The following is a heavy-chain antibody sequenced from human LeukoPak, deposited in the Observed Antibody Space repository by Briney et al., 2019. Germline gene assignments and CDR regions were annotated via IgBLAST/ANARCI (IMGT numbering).Heavy chain of an antibody. Sequence: PGGSLRLSCVASGFTFSNYGMNWVRQAPGKGLEWVSYISSSRSSISYGDSVKGRFTVSRDNAKNSLYLQMNSLRAEDTAVYYCARDLKGLGPFDYWGQGTLVTVSS. CDR2: ISSSRSSI. D-gene: IGHD1-26*01. CDR3: ARDLKGLGPFDY. J-gene: IGHJ4*02. CDR1: GFTFSNYG. V-gene: IGHV3-21*01.